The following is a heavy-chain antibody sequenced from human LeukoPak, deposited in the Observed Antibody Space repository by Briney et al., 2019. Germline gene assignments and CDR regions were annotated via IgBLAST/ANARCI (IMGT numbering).Heavy chain of an antibody. V-gene: IGHV1-2*02. CDR2: IYPNSGGT. CDR3: VRDDVSP. CDR1: GYTFTGYY. Sequence: ASVKVSCKTSGYTFTGYYIHWVRQAPGQGLEWMGWIYPNSGGTNYAQNFQGRVTMTRDTSISTAYMELSRLRSDDTAVYYCVRDDVSPWGQGTLVTVSS. J-gene: IGHJ5*02.